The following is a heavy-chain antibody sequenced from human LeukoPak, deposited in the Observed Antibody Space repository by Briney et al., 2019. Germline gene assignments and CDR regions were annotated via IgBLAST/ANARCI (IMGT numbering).Heavy chain of an antibody. CDR2: ISAYNGNT. D-gene: IGHD6-19*01. CDR1: RYTYTSYG. J-gene: IGHJ5*02. Sequence: ASVNVSCKASRYTYTSYGMSWVRQAPGQGLEWMGWISAYNGNTNYAQKLQGRVTMTTDTSTSTAYMELRSLRSDDTAVYYCARDRAYSSGWLAWCDPWGQEPLVTVSS. CDR3: ARDRAYSSGWLAWCDP. V-gene: IGHV1-18*01.